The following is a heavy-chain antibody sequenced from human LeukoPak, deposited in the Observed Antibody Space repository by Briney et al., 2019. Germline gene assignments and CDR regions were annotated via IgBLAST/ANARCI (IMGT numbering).Heavy chain of an antibody. Sequence: SETLSLTCTVSGDSISSVYYWCWIRQHPGKGLEWIGYIYYSGSTFYNPSLKSRVTISADTSKNQFSLRLSPVTAADTAMYYCARVSLKWGRDYWGQGTQVTVSS. V-gene: IGHV4-31*03. J-gene: IGHJ4*02. CDR2: IYYSGST. D-gene: IGHD7-27*01. CDR1: GDSISSVYY. CDR3: ARVSLKWGRDY.